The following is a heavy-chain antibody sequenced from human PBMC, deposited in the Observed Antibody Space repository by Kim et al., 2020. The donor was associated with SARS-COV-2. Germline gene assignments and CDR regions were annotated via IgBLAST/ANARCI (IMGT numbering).Heavy chain of an antibody. D-gene: IGHD2-21*02. CDR3: ARDVTLYGYYYYGMDV. J-gene: IGHJ6*02. Sequence: GGSLRLSCAASGFTFSSYWMHWVRQAPGKGLVWVSRINSDGSSTSYADSVKGRFTISRDNAKNTLYLQMNSLRAEDTAVYYCARDVTLYGYYYYGMDVWGQGTTVTVSS. CDR1: GFTFSSYW. V-gene: IGHV3-74*01. CDR2: INSDGSST.